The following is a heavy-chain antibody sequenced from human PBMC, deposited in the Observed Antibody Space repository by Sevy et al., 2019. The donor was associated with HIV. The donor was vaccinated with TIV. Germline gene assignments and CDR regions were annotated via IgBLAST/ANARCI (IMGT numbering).Heavy chain of an antibody. D-gene: IGHD4-17*01. CDR1: GFTFSSYW. J-gene: IGHJ3*02. V-gene: IGHV3-7*03. Sequence: GGSLRLPCAASGFTFSSYWMSWVRQAPGKGLEWVANIKQDGSEKYYVDSVKGRFTISRDNAKNSLYLQMNSLRAEDTAVYYCARVDTTVVTSDAFDIWGQGTMVTVSS. CDR2: IKQDGSEK. CDR3: ARVDTTVVTSDAFDI.